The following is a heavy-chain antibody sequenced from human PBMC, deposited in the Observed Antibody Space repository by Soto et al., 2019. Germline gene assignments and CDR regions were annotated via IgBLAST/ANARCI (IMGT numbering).Heavy chain of an antibody. D-gene: IGHD2-2*01. V-gene: IGHV4-30-4*08. J-gene: IGHJ4*02. Sequence: SETLSLTCTVSGGSISSGGYYWSWIRQHPGKGLEWIGYIYYSGSAYYNPSLKSRVTISVDTSKNQFSLKLSSVTAADTAVYYCARDPLYCSSASRYLDCGQAPRVSVSS. CDR2: IYYSGSA. CDR3: ARDPLYCSSASRYLD. CDR1: GGSISSGGYY.